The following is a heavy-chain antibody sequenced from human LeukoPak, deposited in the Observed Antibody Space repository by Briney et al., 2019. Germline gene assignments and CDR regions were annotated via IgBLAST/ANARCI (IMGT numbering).Heavy chain of an antibody. Sequence: GSLRLSCAASGFTFSSYAMHWVRQAPGKGLEWVAVISYDGSNKYYADSVKGRFTISRDNSKNTLYLQMNSLRAEDTAVYYCASRDPYDSSGYYYVFAPPDYWGQGTLVTVSS. CDR3: ASRDPYDSSGYYYVFAPPDY. V-gene: IGHV3-30*01. D-gene: IGHD3-22*01. CDR2: ISYDGSNK. J-gene: IGHJ4*02. CDR1: GFTFSSYA.